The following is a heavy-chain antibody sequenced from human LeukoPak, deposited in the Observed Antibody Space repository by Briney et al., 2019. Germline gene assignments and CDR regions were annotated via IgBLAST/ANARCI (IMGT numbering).Heavy chain of an antibody. V-gene: IGHV1-46*01. CDR3: ARAAYFNSPYYYDSSGSRFDP. CDR1: GYTFTSYY. Sequence: APVKVSCKASGYTFTSYYMHWVRQAPGQGLEWMGIINPSGGSTSYAQKFQGRVTMTRDTSTSTVYMELSSLRSEDTAVYYCARAAYFNSPYYYDSSGSRFDPWGQGTLVTVSS. D-gene: IGHD3-22*01. J-gene: IGHJ5*02. CDR2: INPSGGST.